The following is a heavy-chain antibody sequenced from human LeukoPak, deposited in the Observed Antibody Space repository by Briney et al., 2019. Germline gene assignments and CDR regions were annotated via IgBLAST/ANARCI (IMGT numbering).Heavy chain of an antibody. D-gene: IGHD6-6*01. CDR2: IYSGGST. J-gene: IGHJ4*02. V-gene: IGHV3-53*01. CDR3: AREESIAALPV. CDR1: GFTVSSNY. Sequence: GGSLRLSCAASGFTVSSNYMRWVRQAPGKGLEGVSVIYSGGSTYYADSVKGRFTISRDNSKNTLYLQMNGLRAEDTAVYYCAREESIAALPVWGQGTLVTVSS.